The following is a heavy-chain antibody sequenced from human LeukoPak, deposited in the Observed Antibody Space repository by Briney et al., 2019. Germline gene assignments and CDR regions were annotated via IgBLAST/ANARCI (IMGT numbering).Heavy chain of an antibody. CDR3: ASLVDGKSGRIFDY. D-gene: IGHD6-19*01. CDR1: GYTFTSYD. Sequence: GASVKVSCKASGYTFTSYDINWVRQATGQGLEWMGWMNPNSDNTGYAQKFQGRVTMTRNTSISTAYMELSSLRSEDTAVYYCASLVDGKSGRIFDYWGQGTQVTVSS. CDR2: MNPNSDNT. V-gene: IGHV1-8*01. J-gene: IGHJ4*02.